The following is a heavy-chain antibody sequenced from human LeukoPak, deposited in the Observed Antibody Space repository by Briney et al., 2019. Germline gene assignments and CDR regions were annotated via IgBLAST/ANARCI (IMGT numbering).Heavy chain of an antibody. CDR3: ARADSSSWSSFDY. D-gene: IGHD6-13*01. CDR2: IYYSGST. V-gene: IGHV4-61*01. Sequence: PSETLSLTCTVSGGSVSSGSYYWSWTRQPPGKGLGWIGYIYYSGSTNYNPSLKSRVTISVDTSKNQFSLKLSSVTAADTAVYYCARADSSSWSSFDYWGQGTLVTVSS. J-gene: IGHJ4*02. CDR1: GGSVSSGSYY.